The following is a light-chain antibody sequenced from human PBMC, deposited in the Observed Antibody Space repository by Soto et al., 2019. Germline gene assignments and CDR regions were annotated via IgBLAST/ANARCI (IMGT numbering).Light chain of an antibody. CDR1: QSVTSSY. V-gene: IGKV3-20*01. CDR2: GVS. J-gene: IGKJ4*01. Sequence: EIVLTQSPGTVSLSPGERATLSCRASQSVTSSYLARYQQKPGQAPRLLIYGVSSRAAGIPDRFSGSGAGTDFTLTISRLEPEDFAVYYCQQYGDSPLTFGGGTKVEIK. CDR3: QQYGDSPLT.